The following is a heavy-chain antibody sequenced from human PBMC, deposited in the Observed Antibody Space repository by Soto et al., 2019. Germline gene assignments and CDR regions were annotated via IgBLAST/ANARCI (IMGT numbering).Heavy chain of an antibody. CDR3: AKETGYSSSWEKIDY. CDR1: GFTFSSYA. Sequence: EVQLLESGGGLVQPGGSLRLSCAASGFTFSSYAMSCVRQAPGKGLEWASAISGSGGSTYYADSVKGRFTISRDNSKNTLYLQMNSLRAEDTAVYYCAKETGYSSSWEKIDYWGQGTLVTVSS. D-gene: IGHD6-13*01. V-gene: IGHV3-23*01. J-gene: IGHJ4*02. CDR2: ISGSGGST.